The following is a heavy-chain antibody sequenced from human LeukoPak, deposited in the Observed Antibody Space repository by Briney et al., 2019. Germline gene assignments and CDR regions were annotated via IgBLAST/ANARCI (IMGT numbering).Heavy chain of an antibody. CDR2: ISGSGDKS. J-gene: IGHJ4*02. CDR3: AKGPRTVRFGDRHKGMFDY. CDR1: GFTFRTSG. D-gene: IGHD3-10*01. V-gene: IGHV3-23*01. Sequence: GGSQRLSCAASGFTFRTSGMNWVRQAPGKGLEWVSVISGSGDKSYYTDSVKGRFTVSRHNSKNTVYLQMNSLRAEDTAVYYCAKGPRTVRFGDRHKGMFDYWGQGTLVTVSS.